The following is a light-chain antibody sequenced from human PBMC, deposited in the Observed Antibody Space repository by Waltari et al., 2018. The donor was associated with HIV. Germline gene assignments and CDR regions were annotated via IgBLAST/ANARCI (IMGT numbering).Light chain of an antibody. CDR1: QSISSW. V-gene: IGKV1-5*03. CDR3: QYYNTYSRT. Sequence: DIQMTQSTSTLSASVGDRVTITCRASQSISSWSAWYQMKPGKAPKLLIYKASSLESGVSSRFSGSGSGTEFTLTISSLQPDDFATYYCQYYNTYSRTFGQGTKVEL. J-gene: IGKJ2*02. CDR2: KAS.